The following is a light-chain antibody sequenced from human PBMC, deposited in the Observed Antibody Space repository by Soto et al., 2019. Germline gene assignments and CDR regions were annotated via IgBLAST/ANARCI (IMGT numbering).Light chain of an antibody. CDR1: QSVSSSY. J-gene: IGKJ4*01. V-gene: IGKV3-20*01. Sequence: EIVLTQSPGTLSLSPWEIATLSCRASQSVSSSYLAWYQQKPGQAPRLLIYGASSRATGVPDRFTGSGSGTDFTLTISRLEPEDLGVYFCQHHSRSQVLTFGGGTKVDI. CDR2: GAS. CDR3: QHHSRSQVLT.